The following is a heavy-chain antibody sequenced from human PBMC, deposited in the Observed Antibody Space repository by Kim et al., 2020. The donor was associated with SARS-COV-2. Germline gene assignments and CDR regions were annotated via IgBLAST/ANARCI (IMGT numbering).Heavy chain of an antibody. CDR2: SSSTTGYI. D-gene: IGHD2-15*01. CDR3: ARGRPSVVAATQFDY. V-gene: IGHV3-21*01. J-gene: IGHJ4*01. CDR1: GFTFNSYT. Sequence: GGSLRLSCAASGFTFNSYTMTWVRQAPGKGLEWVSSSSSTTGYIYYADSVKGRFTISRDNSKSSLFLQMNSLRAEDTAVYYCARGRPSVVAATQFDYWG.